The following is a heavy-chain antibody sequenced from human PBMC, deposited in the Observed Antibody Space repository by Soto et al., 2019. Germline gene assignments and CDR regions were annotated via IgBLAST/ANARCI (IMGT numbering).Heavy chain of an antibody. CDR3: ARVAGAGTE. D-gene: IGHD4-17*01. CDR2: IDPKSGGS. CDR1: GPTFISYY. J-gene: IGHJ4*02. V-gene: IGHV1-2*02. Sequence: QLVQYGAEVKKPGAYVRVSCKTSGPTFISYYLHWVRPAPGQVLEWMGWIDPKSGGSSYEQKFLGRVTMFRDTSINTAYMDLIRLTSSDTSVYYCARVAGAGTEWGKGTLITVSS.